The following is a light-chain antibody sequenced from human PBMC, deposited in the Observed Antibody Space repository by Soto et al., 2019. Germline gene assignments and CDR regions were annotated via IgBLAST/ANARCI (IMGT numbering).Light chain of an antibody. V-gene: IGKV3-20*01. CDR1: QSVSNNY. CDR3: QQYGSSGT. J-gene: IGKJ1*01. Sequence: EIVLTQSPGTLSLSPGERATLSCRASQSVSNNYLAWYQQKPGQAPRLLIYGASNRATGIPDRFSGSGSGTDFTLTISRMETEDFPVYYCQQYGSSGTFGQGTKVDIK. CDR2: GAS.